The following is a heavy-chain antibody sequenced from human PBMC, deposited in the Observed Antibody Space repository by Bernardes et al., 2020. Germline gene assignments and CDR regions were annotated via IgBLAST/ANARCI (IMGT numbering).Heavy chain of an antibody. CDR1: GFTFTSYS. Sequence: GGSLRLSRVVSGFTFTSYSMNWVRQAPGKGLEWVSYISGSGSTIYYADSVKGRFTISRDNAQNSLYLQMNSLRAEDTAVYYCARDLYGDYAFDYWGQGTLVTVSS. J-gene: IGHJ4*02. CDR3: ARDLYGDYAFDY. CDR2: ISGSGSTI. D-gene: IGHD4-17*01. V-gene: IGHV3-48*01.